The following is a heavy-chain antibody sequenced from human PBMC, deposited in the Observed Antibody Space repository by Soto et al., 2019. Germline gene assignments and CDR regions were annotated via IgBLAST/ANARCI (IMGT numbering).Heavy chain of an antibody. Sequence: QITLKESGPPLVNPTQPLTLTCTFSGFSLSTSGVGVGWIRQPPGKALEWLALIYWDDDKRYSPSLKSRLTITKDTSKNQVVLTMTNMDPVDTATYYCARDYGENWFDPWGQGTLVTVSS. CDR2: IYWDDDK. CDR3: ARDYGENWFDP. CDR1: GFSLSTSGVG. J-gene: IGHJ5*02. V-gene: IGHV2-5*02. D-gene: IGHD4-17*01.